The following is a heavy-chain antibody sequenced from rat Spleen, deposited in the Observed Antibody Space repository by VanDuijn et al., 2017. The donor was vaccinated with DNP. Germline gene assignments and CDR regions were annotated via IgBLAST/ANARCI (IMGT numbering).Heavy chain of an antibody. Sequence: EVQLVESGGGLVQPGRSLKLSCAASGFTFSDYYMAWVRQAPTKGLELVAYISYDGGSTYCGYSVKGRFTISRDNAKSTLYLQINSLRSEDMATYYCARHGRRVFDYWGQGVMVTVSS. CDR1: GFTFSDYY. V-gene: IGHV5-22*01. CDR2: ISYDGGST. D-gene: IGHD1-11*01. CDR3: ARHGRRVFDY. J-gene: IGHJ2*01.